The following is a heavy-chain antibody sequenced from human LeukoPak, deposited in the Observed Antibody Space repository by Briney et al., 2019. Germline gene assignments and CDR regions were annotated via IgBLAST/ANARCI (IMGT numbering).Heavy chain of an antibody. J-gene: IGHJ4*02. CDR1: GFIFNTSA. CDR2: IPYHGKNK. Sequence: LPGGSLRLSCGASGFIFNTSAMRWVRQAPGKGLECVAVIPYHGKNKYYAESVRGRFTISRDNSKNTLYLQMNSLNTEDTAVYYCARDFDYWGQGTLVTVSS. V-gene: IGHV3-30*04. CDR3: ARDFDY.